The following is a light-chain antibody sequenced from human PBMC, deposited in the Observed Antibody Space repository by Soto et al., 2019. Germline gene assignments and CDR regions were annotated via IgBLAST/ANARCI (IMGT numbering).Light chain of an antibody. CDR2: EVS. CDR3: FSYTTSSTLV. V-gene: IGLV2-14*01. J-gene: IGLJ3*02. Sequence: QSALTQPASVSGSPGQSITISCTGTSSDVGGYNYVSWYQQHPAKAPKLMIYEVSNRPSGVPHRFSGSKSGNTASLTISGLQDEDEADYYCFSYTTSSTLVFGGGTKVTVL. CDR1: SSDVGGYNY.